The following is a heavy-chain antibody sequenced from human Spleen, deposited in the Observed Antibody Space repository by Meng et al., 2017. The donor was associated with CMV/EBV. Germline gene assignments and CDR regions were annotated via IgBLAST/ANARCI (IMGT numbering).Heavy chain of an antibody. CDR3: ARDSNDYSTYGGRWSYYYYGMDV. V-gene: IGHV3-48*04. Sequence: GDSLKISCAASGFTFSTWSMNWVRQAPGKGLEWVSYIATSSSTTYYADPVKGRFTISRDNAKNSLYLQMNGLRAEDSAVYYCARDSNDYSTYGGRWSYYYYGMDVWGQGTTVTVSS. CDR2: IATSSSTT. CDR1: GFTFSTWS. J-gene: IGHJ6*02. D-gene: IGHD4-11*01.